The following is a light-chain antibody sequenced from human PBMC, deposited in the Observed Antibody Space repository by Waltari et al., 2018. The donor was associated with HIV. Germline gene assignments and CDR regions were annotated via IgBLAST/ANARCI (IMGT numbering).Light chain of an antibody. J-gene: IGLJ2*01. V-gene: IGLV3-21*01. CDR2: HDT. CDR3: QVWDTNTDQYVI. Sequence: SYVLTQPPSVSVAPGKTARITCGGDNIGSKSVNWYQKQPGQAPVMVIYHDTDRPSGIPDRFSGSNSEDTATLTIRRVEAVDEADYFCQVWDTNTDQYVIFGGGTNLAV. CDR1: NIGSKS.